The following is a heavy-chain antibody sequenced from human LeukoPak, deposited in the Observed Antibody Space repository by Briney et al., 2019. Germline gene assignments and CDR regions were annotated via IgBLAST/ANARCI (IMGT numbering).Heavy chain of an antibody. V-gene: IGHV3-23*01. J-gene: IGHJ4*02. D-gene: IGHD3-22*01. CDR2: ISGSGGST. CDR1: GFTFSSYA. CDR3: AKDTLYDSSGLSDY. Sequence: GGSLRLSCAASGFTFSSYAMSWVREALGRGREWVSAISGSGGSTYYADSVKGRFTISRDNSKNTLYLQMNSLRAEDTAVYYCAKDTLYDSSGLSDYWGQGTLVTVSS.